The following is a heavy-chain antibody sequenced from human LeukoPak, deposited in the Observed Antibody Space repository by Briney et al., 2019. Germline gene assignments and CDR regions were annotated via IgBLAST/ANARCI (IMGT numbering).Heavy chain of an antibody. CDR1: GFTFSSYW. J-gene: IGHJ4*02. D-gene: IGHD3-22*01. CDR2: IKQDGGEK. Sequence: GGSLRLSCAASGFTFSSYWMNWVCQAPGKGLEWVANIKQDGGEKYYVDSVKGRFTISRDNAKKSLYLQMNSLRAEDTAVYYCAREYIYYDSSGYYYPYFDYWGQGTLVTVPS. CDR3: AREYIYYDSSGYYYPYFDY. V-gene: IGHV3-7*01.